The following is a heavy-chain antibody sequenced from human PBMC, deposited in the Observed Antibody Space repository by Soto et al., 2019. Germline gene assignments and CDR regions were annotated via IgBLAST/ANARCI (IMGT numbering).Heavy chain of an antibody. CDR2: IYYSGGT. Sequence: QVQLQESGPGLVRPSQTLSLSCTVSGGSISNSANHWSWIRQHPGQGLEWIGYIYYSGGTYYSQSLKGRVTRSTYASKNQFSLKLSSVTAADTAVYYWAKGVRGVRNWFDPWGQGTLVTVSS. D-gene: IGHD3-10*01. CDR3: AKGVRGVRNWFDP. J-gene: IGHJ5*02. CDR1: GGSISNSANH. V-gene: IGHV4-31*03.